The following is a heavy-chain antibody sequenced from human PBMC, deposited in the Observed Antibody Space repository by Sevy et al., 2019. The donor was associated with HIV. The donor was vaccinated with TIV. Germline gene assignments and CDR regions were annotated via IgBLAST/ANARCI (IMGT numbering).Heavy chain of an antibody. CDR1: GYTFTGYY. CDR2: INPNSGGT. Sequence: ASVKVSCKASGYTFTGYYMHWVRQAPGQGLEWMGWINPNSGGTNYAQMFQGRVTMTRDTSISTAYMELSRLRSDDTAVYYCARDQGYSGYDKWGQGTLVTVSS. V-gene: IGHV1-2*02. CDR3: ARDQGYSGYDK. D-gene: IGHD5-12*01. J-gene: IGHJ4*02.